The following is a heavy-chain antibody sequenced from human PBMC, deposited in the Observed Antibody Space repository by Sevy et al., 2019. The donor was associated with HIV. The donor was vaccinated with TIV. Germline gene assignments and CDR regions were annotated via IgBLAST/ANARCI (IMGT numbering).Heavy chain of an antibody. CDR2: IYPGDSDT. J-gene: IGHJ3*02. V-gene: IGHV5-51*01. CDR1: GYSFTSYW. Sequence: GESLKISFKGSGYSFTSYWIGWVRQMPGKGLEWMGIIYPGDSDTRYSPSFQGQVTISADKYITTAYLQWGSLKASDTAMYYCARHPRKNMVRGIEERNDAFDILGQGTMVTVSS. D-gene: IGHD3-10*01. CDR3: ARHPRKNMVRGIEERNDAFDI.